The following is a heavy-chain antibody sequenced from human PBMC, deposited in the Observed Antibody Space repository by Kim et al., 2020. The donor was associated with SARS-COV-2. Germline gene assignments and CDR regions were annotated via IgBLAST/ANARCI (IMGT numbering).Heavy chain of an antibody. D-gene: IGHD5-12*01. CDR1: GFTFSSYS. J-gene: IGHJ6*02. CDR3: ARKRGYSGSRPYYYYGMDV. CDR2: ISSSSSTI. Sequence: GGSLRLSCAASGFTFSSYSMNWVRQAPGKGLEWVSYISSSSSTIYYADSVKGRFTISRDNAKNSLYLQMNSLRDEDTAVYYCARKRGYSGSRPYYYYGMDVWGQGATVTVSS. V-gene: IGHV3-48*02.